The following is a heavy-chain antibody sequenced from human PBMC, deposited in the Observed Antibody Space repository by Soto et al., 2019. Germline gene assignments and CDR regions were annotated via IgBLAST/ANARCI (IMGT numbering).Heavy chain of an antibody. J-gene: IGHJ3*02. CDR1: GFTFSSYG. Sequence: PGGSLRLSCAASGFTFSSYGMHWVRQAPGKGLEWVTVISSDGTNKYYADSVKGRFTISRDNSKNTLYLQVNSLRAEDTAVYYCAKLRSSNWTQYAFDIWGHGTMVTVSS. V-gene: IGHV3-30*18. D-gene: IGHD6-13*01. CDR3: AKLRSSNWTQYAFDI. CDR2: ISSDGTNK.